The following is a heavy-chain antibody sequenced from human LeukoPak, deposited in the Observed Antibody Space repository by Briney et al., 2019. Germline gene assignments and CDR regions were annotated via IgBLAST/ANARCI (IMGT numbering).Heavy chain of an antibody. CDR1: GYTFTGYY. Sequence: GASVKVSCKASGYTFTGYYMHWVRHAPGQGLEWMGWINPNSGGTNYAQKFQGRVTMTRDTSISTAYMELSRLTSDDTAVYYCARLVGYCSGGSCYEYWGQGTLVTVSS. CDR2: INPNSGGT. J-gene: IGHJ4*02. V-gene: IGHV1-2*02. CDR3: ARLVGYCSGGSCYEY. D-gene: IGHD2-15*01.